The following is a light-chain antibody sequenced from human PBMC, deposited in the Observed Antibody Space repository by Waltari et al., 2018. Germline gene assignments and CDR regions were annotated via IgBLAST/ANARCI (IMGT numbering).Light chain of an antibody. CDR2: GAS. Sequence: EIVLTQSPVTLSLSPGERATLSCRASQSVSSSYLAGYQQKPGQAPRLLIYGASSRATGIPVRFSGSGSGTDFTLTISRLEPEDFAVYYCQQYGSSPGLTFGGGTKVEIK. V-gene: IGKV3-20*01. CDR3: QQYGSSPGLT. CDR1: QSVSSSY. J-gene: IGKJ4*01.